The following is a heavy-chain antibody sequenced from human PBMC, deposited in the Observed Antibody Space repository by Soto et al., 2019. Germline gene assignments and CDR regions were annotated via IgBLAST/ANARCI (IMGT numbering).Heavy chain of an antibody. J-gene: IGHJ4*02. CDR2: VSFDGKVT. D-gene: IGHD2-21*02. V-gene: IGHV3-30*03. CDR3: ARQPYGDSQYFDY. CDR1: GLTVNCLW. Sequence: SVRLSCTGCGLTVNCLWLHWVRQGPDKGLEWVAVVSFDGKVTYYADSVKGRFTVSRDNSKNTIYLQANSLRAEDTAVYYCARQPYGDSQYFDYWGQGTPVTVSS.